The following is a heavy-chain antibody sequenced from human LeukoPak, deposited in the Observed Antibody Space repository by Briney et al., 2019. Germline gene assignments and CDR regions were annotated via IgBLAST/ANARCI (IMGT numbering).Heavy chain of an antibody. CDR2: ISVYSGNT. CDR3: ARDGWSLGP. Sequence: ASVKVSCKASGYTFANYGVTWVRQAPGQGPEWMAWISVYSGNTEYAQKFQDRVTLTADTSTSTVYMELRSLRSDDTAVYYCARDGWSLGPWGQGTLVTVSS. J-gene: IGHJ5*02. V-gene: IGHV1-18*01. D-gene: IGHD2-8*01. CDR1: GYTFANYG.